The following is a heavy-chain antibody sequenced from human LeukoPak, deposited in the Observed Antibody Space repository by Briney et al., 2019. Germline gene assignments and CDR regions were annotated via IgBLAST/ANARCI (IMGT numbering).Heavy chain of an antibody. CDR1: GGSFSGYY. D-gene: IGHD3-22*01. J-gene: IGHJ4*02. CDR3: ARKDRGYYRHGTFDY. Sequence: PSETLSLTCAVYGGSFSGYYWGWIRQPPGKGLEWIGEINHSGSTNYNPSLKSRVTISVDTSKNQFSLKLSSVTAADTAVYYCARKDRGYYRHGTFDYWGQGTLVTVSS. CDR2: INHSGST. V-gene: IGHV4-34*01.